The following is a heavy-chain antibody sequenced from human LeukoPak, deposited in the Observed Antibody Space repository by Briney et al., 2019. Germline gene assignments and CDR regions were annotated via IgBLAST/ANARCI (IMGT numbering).Heavy chain of an antibody. Sequence: GGSLRLSCAASGFNFNIFAMRWVRQSPGKGLEWVSTIGPSETYYADSVKGRFTISRDNSKNRLYLQTNSVRADDTAVYYCAKDSFDHNGIYDAFDIWGQGTLVTVSS. V-gene: IGHV3-23*01. D-gene: IGHD1-1*01. CDR1: GFNFNIFA. CDR3: AKDSFDHNGIYDAFDI. J-gene: IGHJ3*02. CDR2: IGPSET.